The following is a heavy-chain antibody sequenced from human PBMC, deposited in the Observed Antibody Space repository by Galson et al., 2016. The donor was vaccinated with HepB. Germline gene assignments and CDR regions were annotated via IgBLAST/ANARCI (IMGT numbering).Heavy chain of an antibody. J-gene: IGHJ4*02. V-gene: IGHV1-69*13. CDR2: IIPIFDRT. Sequence: SVKVSCKASGGSSRSYVISWVRQAPGQGLEWMGKIIPIFDRTNYAKKLQGRVKSTADESTCTVYMELSSLGSEDTAVYYCAYRSNYDDNSDYYSQWGQGTLVTVSS. D-gene: IGHD3-22*01. CDR1: GGSSRSYV. CDR3: AYRSNYDDNSDYYSQ.